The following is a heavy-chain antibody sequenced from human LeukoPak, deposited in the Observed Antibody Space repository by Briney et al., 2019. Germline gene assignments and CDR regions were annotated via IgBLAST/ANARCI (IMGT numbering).Heavy chain of an antibody. D-gene: IGHD1-26*01. Sequence: SETLSLTCTVSGDSISSGDYYWGWIRQPPGKGLESIGFIYYSGSTFYNPSLKSRVTVSLDTSKNQFFLRLSSVTAADTAMYYCAKGGPTYSGSYYFDYWGHGSLVTVSS. CDR2: IYYSGST. V-gene: IGHV4-30-4*01. CDR1: GDSISSGDYY. CDR3: AKGGPTYSGSYYFDY. J-gene: IGHJ4*01.